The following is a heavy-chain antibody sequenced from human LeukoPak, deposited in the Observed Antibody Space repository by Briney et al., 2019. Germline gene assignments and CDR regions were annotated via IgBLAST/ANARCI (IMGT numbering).Heavy chain of an antibody. CDR2: IKQDGSEK. V-gene: IGHV3-7*01. CDR3: ARGYCSGGSCYSIDY. J-gene: IGHJ4*02. Sequence: PGGSLRLSCAASGFTFSSYWMSWVRLAPGKGLEWVANIKQDGSEKYYVDSVKGRFTISRDNAKNSLYLQMNSLRAEDTAVYYCARGYCSGGSCYSIDYWGQGTLVTVSS. D-gene: IGHD2-15*01. CDR1: GFTFSSYW.